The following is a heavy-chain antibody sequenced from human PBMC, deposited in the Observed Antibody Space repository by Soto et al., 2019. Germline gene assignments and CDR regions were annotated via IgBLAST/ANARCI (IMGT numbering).Heavy chain of an antibody. J-gene: IGHJ4*02. CDR3: ASLGYSSGWYDDY. Sequence: GGSLRLSCAASGFAFSNYIMNWVRQTPGKGLEWVSYISSSGVEIYYGDSVKGRFTVSRDNAKNSQYLQMNNLRAEDTAVYYCASLGYSSGWYDDYWGQGTLVTVSS. CDR2: ISSSGVEI. D-gene: IGHD6-19*01. V-gene: IGHV3-48*01. CDR1: GFAFSNYI.